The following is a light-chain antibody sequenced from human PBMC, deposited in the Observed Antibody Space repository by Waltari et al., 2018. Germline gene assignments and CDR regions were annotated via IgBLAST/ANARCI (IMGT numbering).Light chain of an antibody. Sequence: EIVLTQSPGTLSVSPGERATLSCRASQSVSDNYLAWYQQKPGQAPRLLIYDASSRATGIPDRFSGSGSGTDFSLSIRRLEPEDSAVYYCQQYGRSTWTFGQGTRVEI. CDR3: QQYGRSTWT. V-gene: IGKV3-20*01. CDR1: QSVSDNY. CDR2: DAS. J-gene: IGKJ1*01.